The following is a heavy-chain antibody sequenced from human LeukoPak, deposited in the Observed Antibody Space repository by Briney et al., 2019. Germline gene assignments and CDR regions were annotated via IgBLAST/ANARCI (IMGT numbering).Heavy chain of an antibody. CDR1: GGSISSYY. CDR3: AKSPPVGFWSGYYTEPYYFDY. V-gene: IGHV4-59*01. D-gene: IGHD3-3*01. Sequence: PSETLSLTCTVSGGSISSYYWSWIRQPPGKGLEWIGYIYYSGSTNYNPSLKSRVTISVDTSKNQFSLKLSSVTAADTAVYYCAKSPPVGFWSGYYTEPYYFDYWGQGTLVTVSS. CDR2: IYYSGST. J-gene: IGHJ4*02.